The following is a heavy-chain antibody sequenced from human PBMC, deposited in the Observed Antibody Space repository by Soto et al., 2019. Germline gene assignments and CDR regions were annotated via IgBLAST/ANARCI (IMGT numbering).Heavy chain of an antibody. CDR1: GYTFTGYY. Sequence: ASVKVSCKASGYTFTGYYMHWVRQAPGQGLEWMGWINPNSGGTNYAQKFQGRVTMTRDTSISTAYMELSRLRSDDTAVYYRARGPRTYYYDSSGYHMIDYWGQGTLVTVSS. V-gene: IGHV1-2*02. J-gene: IGHJ4*02. CDR2: INPNSGGT. CDR3: ARGPRTYYYDSSGYHMIDY. D-gene: IGHD3-22*01.